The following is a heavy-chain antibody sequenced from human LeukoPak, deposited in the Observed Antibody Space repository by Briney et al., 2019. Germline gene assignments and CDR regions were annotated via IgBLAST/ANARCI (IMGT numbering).Heavy chain of an antibody. CDR3: ARVEGNLWFGELLKYYYYYMDV. Sequence: GGFLRLSCAASGYTFTSYGISWVRQAPGQGLEWMGWISAYNGNTNYAQKLQGRVTMTTDTSTSTAYMELRSLRSDDTAVYYCARVEGNLWFGELLKYYYYYMDVWGKGTTVTVSS. D-gene: IGHD3-10*01. CDR1: GYTFTSYG. J-gene: IGHJ6*03. V-gene: IGHV1-18*01. CDR2: ISAYNGNT.